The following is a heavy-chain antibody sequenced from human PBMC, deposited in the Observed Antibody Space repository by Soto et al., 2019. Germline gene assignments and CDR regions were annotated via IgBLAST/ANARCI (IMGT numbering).Heavy chain of an antibody. CDR2: IKSKTEGGTP. CDR1: ELTLSNAW. CDR3: TNLIRGFSDSPY. V-gene: IGHV3-15*01. J-gene: IGHJ4*02. Sequence: EVQLVESGGGLVKPGGSLRLSCVGSELTLSNAWMSWVHQAPGKGLEWVGRIKSKTEGGTPDYAAPVKGRFTLSRDDSKTTLYLQMNSLITEDTAVYYCTNLIRGFSDSPYWGQGTLVTVSS. D-gene: IGHD5-18*01.